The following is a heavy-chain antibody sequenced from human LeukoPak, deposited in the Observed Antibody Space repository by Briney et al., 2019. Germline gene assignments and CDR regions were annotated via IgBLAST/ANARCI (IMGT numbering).Heavy chain of an antibody. Sequence: PGGSLRLSCAASGFTFSSCWMSWVRQAPGKGLEWLANIKEDGGEKYYVDSVKGRFTISRDNAKNSLYLQMNGLRDKDTAVYYCAKYRPLAGLEYWGQGTLVTVSS. J-gene: IGHJ4*02. V-gene: IGHV3-7*01. D-gene: IGHD6-19*01. CDR3: AKYRPLAGLEY. CDR1: GFTFSSCW. CDR2: IKEDGGEK.